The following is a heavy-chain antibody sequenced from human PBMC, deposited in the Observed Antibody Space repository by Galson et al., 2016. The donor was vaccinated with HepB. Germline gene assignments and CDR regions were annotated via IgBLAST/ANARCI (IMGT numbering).Heavy chain of an antibody. CDR2: ISSRSSHI. CDR1: GFNFSIYA. J-gene: IGHJ4*02. D-gene: IGHD3-10*01. V-gene: IGHV3-21*01. CDR3: AGDPGGNAPFDK. Sequence: SLRLSCAVSGFNFSIYAMNWVRQAPGKGLEWLSSISSRSSHIDYTDSVKGRFTISRDNAKNSLYLQMDSLRVDESALYHCAGDPGGNAPFDKWGKGNLVTVSS.